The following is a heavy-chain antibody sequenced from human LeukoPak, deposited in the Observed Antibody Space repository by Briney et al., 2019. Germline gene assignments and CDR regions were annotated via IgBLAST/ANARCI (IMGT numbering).Heavy chain of an antibody. CDR3: ARAIAALYGMDV. J-gene: IGHJ6*02. CDR2: INPSGGST. D-gene: IGHD6-13*01. CDR1: GYTFTSYY. Sequence: ASVKVSCKAPGYTFTSYYMHWVRQAPGQGLEWMGIINPSGGSTSYAQKFQGRVTMTRDTSTSTVYMELSSLRSEDTAVYYCARAIAALYGMDVWGQGTTVTVSS. V-gene: IGHV1-46*01.